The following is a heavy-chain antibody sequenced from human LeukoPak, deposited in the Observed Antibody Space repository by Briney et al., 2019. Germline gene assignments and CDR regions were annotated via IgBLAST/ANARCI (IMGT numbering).Heavy chain of an antibody. CDR1: GYTFTGYY. D-gene: IGHD7-27*01. CDR3: ARETNWGWKGPIDY. J-gene: IGHJ4*02. V-gene: IGHV1-2*02. Sequence: ASVKVSCKASGYTFTGYYMHWVRQAPGQGLEWMGWINPNSGGTNYAQKFQGRVTMTRDTSTSTAYMELRSLRSDDTAVYYCARETNWGWKGPIDYWGQGTLVTVSS. CDR2: INPNSGGT.